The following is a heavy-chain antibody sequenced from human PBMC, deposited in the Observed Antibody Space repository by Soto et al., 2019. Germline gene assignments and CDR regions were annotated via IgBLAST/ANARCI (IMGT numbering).Heavy chain of an antibody. J-gene: IGHJ4*02. D-gene: IGHD6-13*01. Sequence: PGGSLRLSCAASGFTFSSYGMHWVRQAPGKGLEWVAVISYDGSNKYYADSVKGRFTISRDNSKNTLYLQMNSLRAEDTAVYYCAKDSGAAAGGTDYWGQGTLVTVSS. V-gene: IGHV3-30*18. CDR3: AKDSGAAAGGTDY. CDR1: GFTFSSYG. CDR2: ISYDGSNK.